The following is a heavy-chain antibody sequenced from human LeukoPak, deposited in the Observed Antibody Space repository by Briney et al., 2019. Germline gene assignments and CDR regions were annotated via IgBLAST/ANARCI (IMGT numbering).Heavy chain of an antibody. CDR1: GGPFSGYY. J-gene: IGHJ4*02. CDR2: INHSGST. V-gene: IGHV4-34*01. Sequence: PSETLSLTCAVYGGPFSGYYWSWIRQPPGKGLEWIGEINHSGSTNYNPSLKSRVTISVDTSKNQFSLKLSSVTAADTAVYYCAPLRQYYYDSSGYYETFDYWGQGTLVTVSS. D-gene: IGHD3-22*01. CDR3: APLRQYYYDSSGYYETFDY.